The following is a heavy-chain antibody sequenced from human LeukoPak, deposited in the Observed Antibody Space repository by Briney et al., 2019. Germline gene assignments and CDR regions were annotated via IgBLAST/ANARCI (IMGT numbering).Heavy chain of an antibody. CDR1: NGSISIYY. CDR3: ARGDRVLTGYRVRPYYFDY. J-gene: IGHJ4*02. Sequence: SETLSLTCTVSNGSISIYYWSWIRQPPGKGLEWIGEINHSGSTNYNPSLKSRVTISVDTSKNQFSLKLSSVTAADTAVYYCARGDRVLTGYRVRPYYFDYWGQGTLVTVSS. CDR2: INHSGST. V-gene: IGHV4-34*01. D-gene: IGHD3-9*01.